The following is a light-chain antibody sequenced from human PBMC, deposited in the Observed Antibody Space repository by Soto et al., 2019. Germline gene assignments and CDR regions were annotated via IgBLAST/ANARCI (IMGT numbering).Light chain of an antibody. CDR2: AAS. CDR3: QQSYSTPRT. Sequence: DIQMTQSPSSLSASVGDRVTITCRASQSISSYLNWYQQKPGKAPKLLIYAASSLQSGVPSRFSGSGSGTDFTLTISSLQPEEFATYYCQQSYSTPRTVGQGTRLDIK. V-gene: IGKV1-39*01. J-gene: IGKJ5*01. CDR1: QSISSY.